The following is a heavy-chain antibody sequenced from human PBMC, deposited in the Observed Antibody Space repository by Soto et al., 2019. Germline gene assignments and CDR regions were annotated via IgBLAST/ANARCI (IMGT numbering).Heavy chain of an antibody. J-gene: IGHJ5*02. V-gene: IGHV4-39*01. CDR3: ARPSYYDFWSGKPQPHWFDP. CDR2: IYYSGST. D-gene: IGHD3-3*01. Sequence: PSETLSLTCTVSGGSISSSSYYWGWIRQPPGKGLEWIGSIYYSGSTYYNPSLKSRVTISVDTSKNQFSLKLSSVTAADTAVYYCARPSYYDFWSGKPQPHWFDPWGQGTLVTVSS. CDR1: GGSISSSSYY.